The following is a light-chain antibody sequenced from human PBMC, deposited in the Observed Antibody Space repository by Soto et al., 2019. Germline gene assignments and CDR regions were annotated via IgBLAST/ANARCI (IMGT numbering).Light chain of an antibody. CDR2: RDS. CDR1: VLAKKY. CDR3: YSVADNNLGV. Sequence: SYELTQPSSVSVSPGQTARITCSGAVLAKKYVRWFQQKPGQAPVVVIYRDSERPSGIPERFSGSSSGTTVTLTISGAQVEDDADYYCYSVADNNLGVFGGGTKLTVL. J-gene: IGLJ3*02. V-gene: IGLV3-27*01.